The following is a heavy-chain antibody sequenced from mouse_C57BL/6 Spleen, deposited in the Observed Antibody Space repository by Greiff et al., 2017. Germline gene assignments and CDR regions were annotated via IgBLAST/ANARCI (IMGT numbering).Heavy chain of an antibody. CDR3: ARSDGYYWYFDV. D-gene: IGHD2-3*01. J-gene: IGHJ1*03. CDR2: IYPGSGST. Sequence: VQLQQPGAELVKPGASVKMSCKASGYTFTGYWITWVKQRPGQGLEWIGDIYPGSGSTNYNEKFKSKATLTVDTSSSTAYMQLSSLTSEDSAVYYCARSDGYYWYFDVWGTGTTVTVSS. CDR1: GYTFTGYW. V-gene: IGHV1-55*01.